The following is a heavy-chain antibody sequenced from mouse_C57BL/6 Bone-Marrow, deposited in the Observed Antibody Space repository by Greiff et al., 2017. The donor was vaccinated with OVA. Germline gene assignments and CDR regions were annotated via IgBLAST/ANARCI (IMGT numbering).Heavy chain of an antibody. CDR1: GYTFTSYW. Sequence: QVQLQQPGAELVRPGSSVKLSCKASGYTFTSYWMAWVKQRPGQGLEWIGNIYPSDSETHYNQKFKDKATLTVDKSSSTAYMQLSSLTSEDSADYYWAKGDGYPYAMDYGGQGTAVTVSS. D-gene: IGHD2-3*01. V-gene: IGHV1-61*01. CDR3: AKGDGYPYAMDY. J-gene: IGHJ4*01. CDR2: IYPSDSET.